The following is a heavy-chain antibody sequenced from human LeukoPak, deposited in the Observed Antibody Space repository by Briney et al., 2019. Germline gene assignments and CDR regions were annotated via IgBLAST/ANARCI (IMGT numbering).Heavy chain of an antibody. CDR2: IWYDGSNK. CDR3: AKDLRAAAGTDAFDI. V-gene: IGHV3-33*06. D-gene: IGHD6-13*01. CDR1: GFTFSSYG. Sequence: AGGSLRLSCAASGFTFSSYGMHWVRQAPGKGLEWVAVIWYDGSNKYYAVSVKGRFNIPRDNSKNTLYLQMNSLRAEDTAVYYCAKDLRAAAGTDAFDIWGQGTMVTVSS. J-gene: IGHJ3*02.